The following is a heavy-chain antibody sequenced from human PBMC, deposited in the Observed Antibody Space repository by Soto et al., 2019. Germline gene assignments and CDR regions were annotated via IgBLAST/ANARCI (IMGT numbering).Heavy chain of an antibody. D-gene: IGHD3-10*01. Sequence: QVQLVQSRAEVKKPGASVKVSCKASGYTFTSYYMHWVRQAPGQGLEWMGIINPSGGSTSYAQKFQGRVTMTRDTSTSTVYMELSSLRSEDTAVYYCAKGLDMVRGVTTYYYYYYMDVWGKGTTVTVSS. CDR3: AKGLDMVRGVTTYYYYYYMDV. CDR1: GYTFTSYY. V-gene: IGHV1-46*03. CDR2: INPSGGST. J-gene: IGHJ6*03.